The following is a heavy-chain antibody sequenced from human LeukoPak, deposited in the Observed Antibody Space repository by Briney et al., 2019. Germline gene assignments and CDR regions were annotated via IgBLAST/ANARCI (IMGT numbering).Heavy chain of an antibody. J-gene: IGHJ4*02. D-gene: IGHD1-26*01. CDR2: IRSKANSFVK. CDR3: ARQVGAHDY. V-gene: IGHV3-73*01. CDR1: GLAFSGSA. Sequence: GGSLRLSCAASGLAFSGSAIHWVRQASGKGLEWVGRIRSKANSFVKTYAASLEGRFTISRDNSKNTLYLQMNSLRAEDTAVYYCARQVGAHDYWGQGTLVTVSS.